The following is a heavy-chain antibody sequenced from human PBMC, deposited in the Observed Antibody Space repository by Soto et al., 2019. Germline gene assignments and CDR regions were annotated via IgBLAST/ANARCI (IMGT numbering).Heavy chain of an antibody. V-gene: IGHV3-30-3*01. CDR2: ISFDGNII. CDR3: ARTFDTITYYFDY. J-gene: IGHJ4*02. Sequence: QVHLVESGGGVGQPGGSLRLACAASEFSFSSYAMHWIRQAPGKGLEWVAVISFDGNIIQYADSVKGRFIISRDNIKNPLYLHINSLRGEDSAVYYCARTFDTITYYFDYWSQGTQVTV. CDR1: EFSFSSYA. D-gene: IGHD3-9*01.